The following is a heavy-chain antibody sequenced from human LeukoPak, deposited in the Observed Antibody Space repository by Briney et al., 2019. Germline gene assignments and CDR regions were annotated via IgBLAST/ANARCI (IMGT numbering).Heavy chain of an antibody. CDR1: GDSISSYH. V-gene: IGHV4-59*13. CDR2: ISYIGNT. J-gene: IGHJ5*02. CDR3: ARGRGQQWLEPFDP. Sequence: SETLSLTCTVSGDSISSYHWSWIRQPPGKGLEWTGYISYIGNTNYNPSLKSRVTISIDTPKNQFSLKLTSVTAADTAVYYCARGRGQQWLEPFDPWGQGTLVTVSS. D-gene: IGHD6-19*01.